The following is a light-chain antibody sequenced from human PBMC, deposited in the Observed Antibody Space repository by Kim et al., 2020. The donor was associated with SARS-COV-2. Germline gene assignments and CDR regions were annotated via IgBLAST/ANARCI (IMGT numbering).Light chain of an antibody. J-gene: IGLJ2*01. Sequence: QSALTQPASVSGSPGQSITISCTGTSSDVGGYNYVSWYQQHPGKAPKLMIYDVSNRPSGVSNRFSGSKSGNTASLTISRLQAEDEADYYCSSYTSSSTPLFGGGTQLTVL. CDR3: SSYTSSSTPL. CDR1: SSDVGGYNY. CDR2: DVS. V-gene: IGLV2-14*03.